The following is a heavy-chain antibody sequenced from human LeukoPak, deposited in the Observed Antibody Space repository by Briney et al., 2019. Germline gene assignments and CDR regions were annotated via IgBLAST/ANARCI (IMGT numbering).Heavy chain of an antibody. Sequence: KASETLSLTCTVSGGSISSYYWSWIRQPAGKGLEWIGRIYISGSTNYNPSLKSRVTISVDTSKNQFSLKLSSVTAADTAVYYCAREVGYYDSSGYYPEDFDYWGQGTLVTVSS. J-gene: IGHJ4*02. V-gene: IGHV4-4*07. D-gene: IGHD3-22*01. CDR1: GGSISSYY. CDR3: AREVGYYDSSGYYPEDFDY. CDR2: IYISGST.